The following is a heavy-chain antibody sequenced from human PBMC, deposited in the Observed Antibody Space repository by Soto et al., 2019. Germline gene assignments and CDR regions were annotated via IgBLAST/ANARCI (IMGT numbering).Heavy chain of an antibody. Sequence: QVQLQESGPGLVKPSGTLSLTCAVSSGSISSSNWWSWVRQPPGKGLEWIGEIYHSGSTNYNPSLKSRVTISVDKSKNQFSRKLSSVTAADTAVYYCARALTYSSSYDAFDIWGQGTMVTVSS. V-gene: IGHV4-4*02. J-gene: IGHJ3*02. D-gene: IGHD6-13*01. CDR2: IYHSGST. CDR3: ARALTYSSSYDAFDI. CDR1: SGSISSSNW.